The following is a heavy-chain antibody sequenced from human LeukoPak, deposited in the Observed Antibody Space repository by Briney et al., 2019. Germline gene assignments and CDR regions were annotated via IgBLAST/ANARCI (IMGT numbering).Heavy chain of an antibody. V-gene: IGHV4-59*07. CDR1: GGSISSYY. J-gene: IGHJ4*02. CDR2: IYYSWST. D-gene: IGHD6-13*01. Sequence: PSDTLSLTCTVSGGSISSYYGRWIRHPPGKGLEWIGYIYYSWSTNYSPSLKSRVTISVDTSKNQFCLKLSSVTAADTAVYYCAAAAVGYPYWGQGTLVTVSS. CDR3: AAAAVGYPY.